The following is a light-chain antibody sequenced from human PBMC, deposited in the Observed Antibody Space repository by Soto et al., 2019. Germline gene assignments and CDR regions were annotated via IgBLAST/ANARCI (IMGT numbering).Light chain of an antibody. Sequence: EIVMTQSPATLSVSAGERVTLSCRAGESISNNLAWYQQKPGQAPRLLTYDASNRATGIPARLSGSGSGTDFTLTISSLEPEDAALYYCQQRSNWPPITFGQGTRLEI. J-gene: IGKJ5*01. V-gene: IGKV3-11*01. CDR2: DAS. CDR1: ESISNN. CDR3: QQRSNWPPIT.